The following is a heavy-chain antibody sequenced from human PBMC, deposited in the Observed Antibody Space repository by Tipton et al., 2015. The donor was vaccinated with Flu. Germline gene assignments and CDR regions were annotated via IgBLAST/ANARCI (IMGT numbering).Heavy chain of an antibody. J-gene: IGHJ4*02. V-gene: IGHV3-21*01. CDR2: ISSSSSYI. CDR3: ARDQSYSSSSTQWRRSALLRTSFDY. D-gene: IGHD6-6*01. CDR1: GFTFSSYS. Sequence: SLRLSCAASGFTFSSYSMNWFRQAPGKGLEWVSSISSSSSYIYYADSVKGRFTISRDNAKNSLYLQMNSLRAEDTAVYYCARDQSYSSSSTQWRRSALLRTSFDYWGQGTPITVSS.